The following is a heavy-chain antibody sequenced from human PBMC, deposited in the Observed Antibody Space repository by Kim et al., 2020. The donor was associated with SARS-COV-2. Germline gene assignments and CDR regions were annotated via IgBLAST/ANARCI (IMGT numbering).Heavy chain of an antibody. CDR1: SGSISSGNYY. J-gene: IGHJ6*02. V-gene: IGHV4-61*02. Sequence: SETLSLTCTVSSGSISSGNYYWNWIRQPAGKGLEWIGRSYINGNTNQNPSLQGRVTMSLDTSKNHSSLRLTSVTAADTAVYYCARGRYSSTWDAYFYYGLDVWGQGTTVTVSS. CDR3: ARGRYSSTWDAYFYYGLDV. CDR2: SYINGNT. D-gene: IGHD6-13*01.